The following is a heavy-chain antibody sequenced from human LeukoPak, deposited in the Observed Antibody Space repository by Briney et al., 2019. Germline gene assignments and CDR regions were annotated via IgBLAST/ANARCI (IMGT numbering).Heavy chain of an antibody. CDR3: ARYCSSTSCYCD. Sequence: GGSLRLSCAASGFTFSSYDMHWVRQAPGKGLDYVSGISTDGGSTDYANSVKGRFTISRDNSKNTLYLQMGSLRAEDMAVYYCARYCSSTSCYCDWGQGTLVTVSS. CDR2: ISTDGGST. CDR1: GFTFSSYD. D-gene: IGHD2-2*01. V-gene: IGHV3-64*01. J-gene: IGHJ4*02.